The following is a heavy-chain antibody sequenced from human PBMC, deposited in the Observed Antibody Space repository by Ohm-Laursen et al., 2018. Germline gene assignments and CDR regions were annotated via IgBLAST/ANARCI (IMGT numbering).Heavy chain of an antibody. CDR3: ARDPRYFDWVHNDAFDI. V-gene: IGHV4-38-2*02. D-gene: IGHD3-9*01. CDR2: IYPGGST. J-gene: IGHJ3*02. CDR1: GYSISSGYY. Sequence: GTLSLTCTVSGYSISSGYYCGCIRQPPGKGLERIGSIYPGGSTYYNPSLKSRVTILVDTSKNQFSLKLSCVTAADTAVYYCARDPRYFDWVHNDAFDIWGQGTMVPVSS.